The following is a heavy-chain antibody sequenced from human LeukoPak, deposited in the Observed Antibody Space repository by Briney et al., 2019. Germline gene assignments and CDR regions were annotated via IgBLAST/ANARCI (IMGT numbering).Heavy chain of an antibody. D-gene: IGHD1-1*01. J-gene: IGHJ4*02. Sequence: GESLKISCKDSGYSLTNYWVGWVRQMPGKGLEWMGSIYPGDSDTRYSPSFQGQVTISADRSISTAYLQWSSLKASDTAMYYCARATGAFDYWGQGTLVTVSS. CDR1: GYSLTNYW. CDR2: IYPGDSDT. CDR3: ARATGAFDY. V-gene: IGHV5-51*01.